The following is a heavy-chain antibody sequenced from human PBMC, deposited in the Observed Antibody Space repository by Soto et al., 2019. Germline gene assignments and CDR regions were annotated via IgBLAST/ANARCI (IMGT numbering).Heavy chain of an antibody. J-gene: IGHJ4*02. Sequence: EVQLVENGGGLVKPGESLRLSCAASGFSFSSYAMIWVRQAPGKGLEWVSVMSASGGTSYFADSVKGRFSMSRDNSKNMFYLEMNSLRAEDTAIYFCAKGSIQYSASIDYWGQGTLVSVSS. V-gene: IGHV3-23*04. CDR1: GFSFSSYA. CDR3: AKGSIQYSASIDY. D-gene: IGHD5-12*01. CDR2: MSASGGTS.